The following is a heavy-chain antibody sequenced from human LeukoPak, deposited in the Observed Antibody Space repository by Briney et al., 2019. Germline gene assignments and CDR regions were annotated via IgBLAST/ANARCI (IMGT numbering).Heavy chain of an antibody. CDR1: GYSFTSYR. CDR2: IYPGDSDT. V-gene: IGHV5-51*01. J-gene: IGHJ3*02. D-gene: IGHD4-23*01. Sequence: GESLKISCKGSGYSFTSYRIGWVRQMPGKGLEWMGIIYPGDSDTRYSPSFQGQVTISADKSISTAYLQWSSLKASDTAMYYCARPNDYGGTPSAFDIWGQGTMVTVSS. CDR3: ARPNDYGGTPSAFDI.